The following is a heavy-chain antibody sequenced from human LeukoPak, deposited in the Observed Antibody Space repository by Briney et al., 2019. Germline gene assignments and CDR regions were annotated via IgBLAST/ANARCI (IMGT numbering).Heavy chain of an antibody. CDR2: IKQDGSEK. J-gene: IGHJ3*02. D-gene: IGHD6-19*01. Sequence: PGGSLRLSCAASGFTFSSNRMSWVRQAPGKGLEWVANIKQDGSEKYYVDSVKGRFTISRDNAKNSLYLQMNSLRAEDTALYYCATSQTTSGRYGNAFDIWGQGTLVTVSS. V-gene: IGHV3-7*01. CDR3: ATSQTTSGRYGNAFDI. CDR1: GFTFSSNR.